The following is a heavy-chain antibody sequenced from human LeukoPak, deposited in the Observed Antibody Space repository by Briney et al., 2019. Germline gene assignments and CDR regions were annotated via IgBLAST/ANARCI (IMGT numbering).Heavy chain of an antibody. CDR3: ARHTQDHPYYYDSSGFDY. V-gene: IGHV4-39*01. Sequence: SETLSLTCTVSGGSISTSNYYWGWIRQPPGKGLEWIGNIFYSGSTYYSPSLKSRVTISLDTSRNQFSLKLSSVTAADTAVYYCARHTQDHPYYYDSSGFDYWGQGTLVTVSS. CDR2: IFYSGST. J-gene: IGHJ4*02. CDR1: GGSISTSNYY. D-gene: IGHD3-22*01.